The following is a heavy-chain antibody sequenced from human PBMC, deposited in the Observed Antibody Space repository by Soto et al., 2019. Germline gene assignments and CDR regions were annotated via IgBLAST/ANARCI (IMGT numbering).Heavy chain of an antibody. J-gene: IGHJ4*02. V-gene: IGHV4-4*01. D-gene: IGHD1-1*01. CDR3: AKRSATYPPFDS. CDR1: GGSINSDNW. Sequence: QVQLQESGPGLVKPAGTLSLTCAVSGGSINSDNWWNWVRQTPGKGLEWIGEFFHTGATNYNPSLKSRVTISVGKSEDQVSLKLNAVTAADTAVYFCAKRSATYPPFDSWGQGILVTVSS. CDR2: FFHTGAT.